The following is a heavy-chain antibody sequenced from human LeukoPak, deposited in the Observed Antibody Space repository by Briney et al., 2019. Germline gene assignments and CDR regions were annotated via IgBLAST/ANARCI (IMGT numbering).Heavy chain of an antibody. Sequence: PGGSLRLSCAASGFTFSSYWMSWVRQAPGKGLEWVANIKQDGSEKNYVDSVKGRFTISRDNAKNSLYLQMNSLRAEDTALYYCARDISEDSGVVTSVPLGYWGQGTLVTVSS. CDR2: IKQDGSEK. D-gene: IGHD3-3*01. CDR3: ARDISEDSGVVTSVPLGY. V-gene: IGHV3-7*03. CDR1: GFTFSSYW. J-gene: IGHJ4*02.